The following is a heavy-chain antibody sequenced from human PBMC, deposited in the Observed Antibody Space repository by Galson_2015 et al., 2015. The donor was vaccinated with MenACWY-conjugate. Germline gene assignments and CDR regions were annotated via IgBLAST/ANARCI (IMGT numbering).Heavy chain of an antibody. CDR3: AKNGNYFGMGFDY. J-gene: IGHJ4*02. D-gene: IGHD2/OR15-2a*01. V-gene: IGHV3-23*01. CDR2: ITSSGGTT. Sequence: SLRLSCAASGFTFSSFAMSWVRQAPGKGLEWVSVITSSGGTTYYADSVKSRFTISRDNPKNTLYLQMDTLRAEDTATYYCAKNGNYFGMGFDYWGQGTLVT. CDR1: GFTFSSFA.